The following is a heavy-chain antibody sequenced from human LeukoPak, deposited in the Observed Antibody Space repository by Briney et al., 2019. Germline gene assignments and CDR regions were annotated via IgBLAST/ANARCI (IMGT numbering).Heavy chain of an antibody. CDR3: ARVVPAAKDDAFDI. Sequence: SVKVSCKASGGTFSSYAISWVRQAPGQGLEWMGGIIPISGTANYAQKFQGRVTITADESTSTAYMELSRLRSDDTAVYYCARVVPAAKDDAFDIWGQGTMVTVSS. CDR2: IIPISGTA. V-gene: IGHV1-69*13. CDR1: GGTFSSYA. D-gene: IGHD2-2*01. J-gene: IGHJ3*02.